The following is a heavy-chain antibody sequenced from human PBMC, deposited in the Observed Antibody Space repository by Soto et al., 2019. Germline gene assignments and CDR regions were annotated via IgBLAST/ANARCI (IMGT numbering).Heavy chain of an antibody. V-gene: IGHV3-23*01. CDR2: ISGSGGST. D-gene: IGHD3-9*01. Sequence: GGSLILSCAAAGVTISSYSMILVRQAPGKGLEWVSAISGSGGSTYYADSVKGRFTISRDNSKNTLYLQTNSLRAEDTAVYYCAKDPWSQLRYFEWSLRPNDAFDIWGQGTMVTVSS. CDR1: GVTISSYS. CDR3: AKDPWSQLRYFEWSLRPNDAFDI. J-gene: IGHJ3*02.